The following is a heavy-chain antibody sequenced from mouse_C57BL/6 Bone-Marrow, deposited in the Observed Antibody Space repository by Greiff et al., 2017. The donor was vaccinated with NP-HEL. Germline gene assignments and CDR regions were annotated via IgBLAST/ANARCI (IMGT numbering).Heavy chain of an antibody. Sequence: VQLKESGPELVKPGASVKISCKASGYSFTDYNMNWVKQSNGKSLEWIGVINPNYGTTSYNQKFKGKATLTVDQSSSTAYMQLNSLTSEDSAVYYCAPLTGSFYAMDYWGQGTSVTVSS. D-gene: IGHD4-1*01. CDR1: GYSFTDYN. V-gene: IGHV1-39*01. J-gene: IGHJ4*01. CDR3: APLTGSFYAMDY. CDR2: INPNYGTT.